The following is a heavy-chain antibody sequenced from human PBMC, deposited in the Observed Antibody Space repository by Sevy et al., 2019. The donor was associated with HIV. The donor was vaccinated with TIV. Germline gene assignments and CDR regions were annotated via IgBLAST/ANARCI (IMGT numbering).Heavy chain of an antibody. V-gene: IGHV3-23*01. Sequence: GGSLRLSCAASGFTFSSYAMSWVRQAPGKGLEWVSAISGSGGSTYYADSVKGRFTISRDNSENTLYLHMNSLRSEDTAVYYCAREGAPYRNIRYCSGVNCYYNWFDPWGQGTLVTVSS. CDR1: GFTFSSYA. J-gene: IGHJ5*02. CDR2: ISGSGGST. CDR3: AREGAPYRNIRYCSGVNCYYNWFDP. D-gene: IGHD2-15*01.